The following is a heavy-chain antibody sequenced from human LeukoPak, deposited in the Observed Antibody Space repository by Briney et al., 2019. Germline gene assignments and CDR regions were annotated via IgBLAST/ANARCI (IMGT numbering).Heavy chain of an antibody. CDR3: ARLPYDFWSGYSPSG. CDR2: ISGSGGST. Sequence: PGGSLRLSCAASGFTFSSYAMSWVRQAPGKGLEWVSAISGSGGSTYYADSVKGRFTISRDNSKNTLYLQMNSLRAEDTAVYYCARLPYDFWSGYSPSGWGQGTLVTVSS. D-gene: IGHD3-3*01. V-gene: IGHV3-23*01. CDR1: GFTFSSYA. J-gene: IGHJ4*02.